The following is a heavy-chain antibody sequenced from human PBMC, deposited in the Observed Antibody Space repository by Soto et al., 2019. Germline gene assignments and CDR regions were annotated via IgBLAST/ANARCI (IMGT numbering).Heavy chain of an antibody. D-gene: IGHD3-22*01. CDR3: ARSKSPYYDSSGYYDYFDY. CDR2: INHSGST. J-gene: IGHJ4*02. V-gene: IGHV4-34*01. Sequence: ASETLSLTCAVYGGSFSGYYWSWIRQPPGKGLEWIGEINHSGSTNYNPSLKSRVTISVDTSKNQFSLKLSSVTAADTAVYYCARSKSPYYDSSGYYDYFDYWGQGTLVTVSS. CDR1: GGSFSGYY.